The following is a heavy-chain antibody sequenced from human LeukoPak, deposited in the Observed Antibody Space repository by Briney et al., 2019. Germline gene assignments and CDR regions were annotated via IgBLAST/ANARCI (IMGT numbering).Heavy chain of an antibody. CDR2: INRGSTDI. D-gene: IGHD2/OR15-2a*01. Sequence: PGGSLRLSCAASGFTLSNFEMNWVRQAPGKGLEWVSYINRGSTDIQYADSVKGRFTISGDNAKNSLYLQMNSLRAEDAAVYYCARAVSPTDCNNLRVYFCDNWGQGTLVTVSS. J-gene: IGHJ4*02. V-gene: IGHV3-48*03. CDR3: ARAVSPTDCNNLRVYFCDN. CDR1: GFTLSNFE.